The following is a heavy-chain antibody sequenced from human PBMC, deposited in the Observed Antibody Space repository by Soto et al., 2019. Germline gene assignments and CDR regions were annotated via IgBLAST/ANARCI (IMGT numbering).Heavy chain of an antibody. J-gene: IGHJ6*03. CDR3: AKDPEGYCSGGSCYPDLGYYYYMDV. CDR2: ISYDGSNK. CDR1: GFTFSSYG. V-gene: IGHV3-30*18. Sequence: QVQLVESGGGVVQPGRSLRLSCAASGFTFSSYGMHWVRQAPGKGLEWVAVISYDGSNKYYADSVKGRFTSSRDNSKNTLYLQMNSLRAEDTAVYYCAKDPEGYCSGGSCYPDLGYYYYMDVWGKGTTVTVSS. D-gene: IGHD2-15*01.